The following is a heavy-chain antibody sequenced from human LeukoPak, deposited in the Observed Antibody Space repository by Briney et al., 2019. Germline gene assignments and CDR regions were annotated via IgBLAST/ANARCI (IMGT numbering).Heavy chain of an antibody. D-gene: IGHD6-19*01. CDR1: GFTFSSYA. J-gene: IGHJ4*02. Sequence: GRSLRLSCAASGFTFSSYAMHWVRQAPGKGLEWVAVISYDGSNKYYADSVKGRFTISRDNSKNTLYLQMNSLRAEDTAVYYCARGGRGEAVARSPPNYWGQGTPVTVSS. V-gene: IGHV3-30*04. CDR2: ISYDGSNK. CDR3: ARGGRGEAVARSPPNY.